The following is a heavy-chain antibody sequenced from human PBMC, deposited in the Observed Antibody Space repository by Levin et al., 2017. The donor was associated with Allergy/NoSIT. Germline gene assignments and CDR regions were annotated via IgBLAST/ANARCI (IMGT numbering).Heavy chain of an antibody. Sequence: ETLSLTCAASGFTCGDYWMSWVRQAPGKGLEWVGNIKPDGSVKQYVDSLKGRFTISRDNAKNSVHLLMGSLRAADTAVYYCARQGSYAFDLWGQGTVVAVSS. J-gene: IGHJ3*01. CDR3: ARQGSYAFDL. V-gene: IGHV3-7*01. CDR1: GFTCGDYW. CDR2: IKPDGSVK.